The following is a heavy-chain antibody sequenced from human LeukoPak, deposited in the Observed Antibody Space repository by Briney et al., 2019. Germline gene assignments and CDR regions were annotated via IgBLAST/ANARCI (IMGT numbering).Heavy chain of an antibody. CDR2: INYSGST. CDR3: ARQDYYDSSGHIFPGPDY. CDR1: GGAISSSSYY. D-gene: IGHD3-22*01. J-gene: IGHJ4*02. V-gene: IGHV4-39*01. Sequence: SETLSLTCTVSGGAISSSSYYWGWVRQPPGKALEWIGCINYSGSTYYNPSLKSRVTISVDTSKNQSSLKLSSVTAADTAVYYCARQDYYDSSGHIFPGPDYWGQGTLVTVSS.